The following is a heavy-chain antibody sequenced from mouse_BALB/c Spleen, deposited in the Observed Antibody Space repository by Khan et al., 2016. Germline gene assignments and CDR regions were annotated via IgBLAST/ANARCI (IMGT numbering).Heavy chain of an antibody. CDR2: INTYTGEP. J-gene: IGHJ4*01. V-gene: IGHV9-3-1*01. Sequence: QIQLVQSGPELKKPGETVKISCKASGYTFTNYGMNWVKQAPGKGLKWMGWINTYTGEPTYADDFKGRFAFSLETSASTAYLQINNLKNEDTATXFCAREPYAMDYWGQGTSVPLSS. CDR1: GYTFTNYG. CDR3: AREPYAMDY.